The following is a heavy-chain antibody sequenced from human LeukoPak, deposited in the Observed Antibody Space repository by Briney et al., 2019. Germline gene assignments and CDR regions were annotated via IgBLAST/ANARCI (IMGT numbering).Heavy chain of an antibody. Sequence: ASVKVSCKASGYTFTGYYMHWVRQAPGQGLEWMGWISAQHGTTIYAQRFQGRVAMTTDTSTSTAHMELKSLKSDDTAIYYCATDADNWLDPWGQGTLVTVSS. CDR1: GYTFTGYY. CDR3: ATDADNWLDP. J-gene: IGHJ5*02. V-gene: IGHV1-18*04. CDR2: ISAQHGTT.